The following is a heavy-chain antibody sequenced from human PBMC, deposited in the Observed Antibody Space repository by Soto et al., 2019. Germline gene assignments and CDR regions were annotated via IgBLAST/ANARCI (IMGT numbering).Heavy chain of an antibody. CDR3: ARDIHAYYYGSGSYYNGFDP. Sequence: PSETLSLTCTVSGGSISSYYWSWIRQPPGKGLEWIGYIYYSGSTNYNPSLKSRVTISVDTSKNQFSLKLSSVTAADTAVYYCARDIHAYYYGSGSYYNGFDPWGQGTLVTVSS. CDR2: IYYSGST. V-gene: IGHV4-59*01. J-gene: IGHJ5*02. CDR1: GGSISSYY. D-gene: IGHD3-10*01.